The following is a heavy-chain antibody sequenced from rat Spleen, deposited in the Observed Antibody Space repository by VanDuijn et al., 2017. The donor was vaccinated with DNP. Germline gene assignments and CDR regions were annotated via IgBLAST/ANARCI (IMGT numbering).Heavy chain of an antibody. CDR1: GFTFSDYY. CDR3: VRPHHYAGSYPRY. Sequence: EVQLVESGGGLVQPGRSLKLSCAASGFTFSDYYMAWVRQAPTKGLEWVAYISYDGDTTYYGDSVKGRFTISRDNAKSTLYLKMNSLRSEDMATYFCVRPHHYAGSYPRYWGQGVMVTVSS. J-gene: IGHJ2*01. D-gene: IGHD1-12*02. V-gene: IGHV5-22*01. CDR2: ISYDGDTT.